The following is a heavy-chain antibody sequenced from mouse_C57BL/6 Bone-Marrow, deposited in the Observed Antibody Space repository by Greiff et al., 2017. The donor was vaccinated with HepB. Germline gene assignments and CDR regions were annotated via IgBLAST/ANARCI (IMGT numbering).Heavy chain of an antibody. CDR2: IDPENGDT. D-gene: IGHD2-4*01. CDR1: GFNIKDDY. CDR3: TTDLPGFAY. V-gene: IGHV14-4*01. J-gene: IGHJ3*01. Sequence: EVKLMESGAELVRPGASVKLSCTASGFNIKDDYMHWVKQRPEQGLEWIGWIDPENGDTEYASKFQGKATITADTSSNTAYLQLSILTSEDTAVYYCTTDLPGFAYWGQGTLVTVSA.